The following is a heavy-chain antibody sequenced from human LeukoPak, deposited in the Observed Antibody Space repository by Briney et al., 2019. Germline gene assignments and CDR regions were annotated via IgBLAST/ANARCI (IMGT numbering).Heavy chain of an antibody. D-gene: IGHD6-13*01. CDR3: AIAAAGTNY. J-gene: IGHJ4*02. Sequence: PGGSLRLSCAASGFTFSDYYMSWIRQAPGKGLEWVSAISGSGGSTYYADSVKGRFTISRDNSKNTLYLRMNSLRAEDTAVYYCAIAAAGTNYWGQGTLVTVSS. CDR2: ISGSGGST. CDR1: GFTFSDYY. V-gene: IGHV3-23*01.